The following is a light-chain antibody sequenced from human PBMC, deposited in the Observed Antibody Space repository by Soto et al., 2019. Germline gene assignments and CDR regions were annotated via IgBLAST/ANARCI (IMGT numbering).Light chain of an antibody. J-gene: IGLJ1*01. V-gene: IGLV2-14*01. CDR3: SSYTSSNTGV. Sequence: QSVLTQTASVSGSPGQSITISCTGTASDVGGYNYVSWYQQHPGKAPKLMIYDVSNRPSGVSNRFSGSKSGNTASLTISGLQAEDEADYYCSSYTSSNTGVFGTGTQLTVL. CDR1: ASDVGGYNY. CDR2: DVS.